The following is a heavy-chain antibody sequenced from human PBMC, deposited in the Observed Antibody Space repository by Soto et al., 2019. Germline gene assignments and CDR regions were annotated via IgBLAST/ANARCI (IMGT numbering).Heavy chain of an antibody. CDR1: GFTFGDYA. V-gene: IGHV3-49*04. J-gene: IGHJ4*02. D-gene: IGHD1-26*01. CDR2: IRSKAYGGTT. CDR3: TSPGDSGSYYPFDY. Sequence: EVQLVESGGGLVQPGRSLRLSCTASGFTFGDYAMSWVRQAPGKGLEWVGFIRSKAYGGTTEYAASVKGRFTISRDDSKSIAYLQMNSLKTEDTAVYYCTSPGDSGSYYPFDYWGQGTLVTVSS.